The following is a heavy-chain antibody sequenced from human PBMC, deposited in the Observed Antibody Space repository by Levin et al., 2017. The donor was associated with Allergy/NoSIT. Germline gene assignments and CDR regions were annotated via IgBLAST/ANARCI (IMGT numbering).Heavy chain of an antibody. D-gene: IGHD3-16*01. J-gene: IGHJ6*02. CDR3: AKPNDYIWGRYPYGMDV. V-gene: IGHV3-23*01. CDR1: GFTFSSYA. Sequence: GGSLRLSCAASGFTFSSYAMSWVRQAPGKGLEWVSAISGSGGSTYYADSVKGRFTISRDNSKDTLYLQMKSLGAEDTAVYYCAKPNDYIWGRYPYGMDVWGQGTTVTVSS. CDR2: ISGSGGST.